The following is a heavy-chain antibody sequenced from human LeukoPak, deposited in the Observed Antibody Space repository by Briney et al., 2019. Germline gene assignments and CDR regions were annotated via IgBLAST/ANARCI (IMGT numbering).Heavy chain of an antibody. D-gene: IGHD3-10*01. V-gene: IGHV1-24*01. CDR2: FDPEDGET. CDR3: ARTGRTTRSYGSGSFWGYHYYYMDV. CDR1: GYTLTELS. Sequence: ASVKVSCKVSGYTLTELSMHWVRQAPGKGLEWMGGFDPEDGETIYAQKFQGRVTMTEDTSTDTAYMELSSLRSEDTAVYYCARTGRTTRSYGSGSFWGYHYYYMDVWGKGTTVTIAS. J-gene: IGHJ6*03.